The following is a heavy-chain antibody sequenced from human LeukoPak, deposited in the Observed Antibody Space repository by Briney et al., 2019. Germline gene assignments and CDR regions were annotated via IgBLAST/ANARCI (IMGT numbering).Heavy chain of an antibody. CDR1: GFTFRSYG. J-gene: IGHJ3*02. Sequence: GGSLRLSCAASGFTFRSYGMHWVRQAPGKGLEYVAAISSNGGSTDYANSVKGRFTISRDNSKNTLYLQVNSLRAEDTAMYYCARNILFAFDIWGQGTMVTVSS. CDR3: ARNILFAFDI. V-gene: IGHV3-64*01. CDR2: ISSNGGST.